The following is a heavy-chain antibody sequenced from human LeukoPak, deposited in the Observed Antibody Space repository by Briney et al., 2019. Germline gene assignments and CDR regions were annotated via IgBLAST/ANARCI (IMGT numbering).Heavy chain of an antibody. CDR2: IKQDGSEK. CDR1: GFTFSSYW. V-gene: IGHV3-7*01. J-gene: IGHJ4*02. D-gene: IGHD6-13*01. CDR3: ARDPGKRQLVPFDY. Sequence: GGSLRLSCAASGFTFSSYWMSWVRQAPGKGLEWVANIKQDGSEKYYVDSVKGRFTISRDNAKNSLYLQMNSLRAEDTAVYYCARDPGKRQLVPFDYWGQGTLVTVSS.